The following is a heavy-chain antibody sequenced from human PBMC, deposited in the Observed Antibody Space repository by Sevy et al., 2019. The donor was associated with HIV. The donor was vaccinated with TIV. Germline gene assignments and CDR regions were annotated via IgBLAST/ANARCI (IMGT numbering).Heavy chain of an antibody. D-gene: IGHD1-26*01. Sequence: GGSLRLSCAASGFTFSSYGMHWVRQAPGKGLEWVAVISYDGSNKYYAGSVKGRFTISRDNSKNTLYLQMNSLRAEDTAVYYCAKDGGSYRRYYGMDVWGQGTTVTVSS. CDR3: AKDGGSYRRYYGMDV. CDR1: GFTFSSYG. CDR2: ISYDGSNK. J-gene: IGHJ6*02. V-gene: IGHV3-30*18.